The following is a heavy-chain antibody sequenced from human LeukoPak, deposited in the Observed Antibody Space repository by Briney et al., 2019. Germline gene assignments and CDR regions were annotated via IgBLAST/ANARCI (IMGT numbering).Heavy chain of an antibody. CDR1: GGSISSSPYY. V-gene: IGHV4-39*01. Sequence: PSETLSLTCAVSGGSISSSPYYWGWIRQPPGKGLEWIGSISYSGNTYYDASLKSRVTISGDTSKNQLSLKVSSVIAADTAVYYCARVAEIQLWLRSAFDYWGQGTLVTVSP. CDR3: ARVAEIQLWLRSAFDY. J-gene: IGHJ4*02. CDR2: ISYSGNT. D-gene: IGHD5-18*01.